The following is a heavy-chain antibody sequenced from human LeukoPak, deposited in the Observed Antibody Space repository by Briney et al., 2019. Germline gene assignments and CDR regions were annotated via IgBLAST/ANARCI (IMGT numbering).Heavy chain of an antibody. Sequence: GGSLRLSCAASGFTFSSYWMSWVREAPGKGLEWVANIKEDGSEKYYVDSVKGRFTFSRDNAKKSLFLQMNRPAVEGTAIYLRARGRNLAVWGQGNTVTLSS. J-gene: IGHJ6*02. V-gene: IGHV3-7*01. CDR3: ARGRNLAV. CDR2: IKEDGSEK. CDR1: GFTFSSYW.